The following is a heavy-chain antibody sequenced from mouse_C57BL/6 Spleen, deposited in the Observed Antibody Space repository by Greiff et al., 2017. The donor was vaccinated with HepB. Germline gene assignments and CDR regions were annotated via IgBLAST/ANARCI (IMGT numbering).Heavy chain of an antibody. Sequence: EVQLQESGGGLVKPGGSLKLSCAASGFTFSDYGMHWVRQAPEKGLEWVAYISSGSSTIYYADTVKGRFTISRDNAKNTLFLQMTSLRSEDTAMYYCARTYYYGSSYYFDYWGQGTTLTVSS. V-gene: IGHV5-17*01. CDR3: ARTYYYGSSYYFDY. J-gene: IGHJ2*01. CDR2: ISSGSSTI. D-gene: IGHD1-1*01. CDR1: GFTFSDYG.